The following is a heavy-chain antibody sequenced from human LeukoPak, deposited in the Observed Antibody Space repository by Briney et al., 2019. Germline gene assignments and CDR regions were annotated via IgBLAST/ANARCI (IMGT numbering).Heavy chain of an antibody. J-gene: IGHJ4*02. CDR1: GFTFSSFV. D-gene: IGHD6-19*01. CDR2: ITSNRGST. Sequence: GGSLRLSCSASGFTFSSFVMHWVRQAPGKGLEYVSRITSNRGSTYYADSVKGRFTISRDNSKNTLYLQMSSLRAEDTAVYYCVNQISGWVYWGQGTMVTVSS. V-gene: IGHV3-64D*06. CDR3: VNQISGWVY.